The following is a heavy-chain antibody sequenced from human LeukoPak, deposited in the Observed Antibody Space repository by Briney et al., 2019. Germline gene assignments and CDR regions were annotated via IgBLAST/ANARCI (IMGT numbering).Heavy chain of an antibody. CDR1: GGTFSSYA. CDR3: ATENVGGSPFTSSYGMDV. Sequence: GASVKVSCKASGGTFSSYAISWVRQAPGQGLEWMGSFYPEDGETIYAQMFQGRVTMTEDTSTDTAYMELSSLRSDDTAVYYCATENVGGSPFTSSYGMDVWGQGTTVTVSS. CDR2: FYPEDGET. D-gene: IGHD3-10*01. J-gene: IGHJ6*02. V-gene: IGHV1-24*01.